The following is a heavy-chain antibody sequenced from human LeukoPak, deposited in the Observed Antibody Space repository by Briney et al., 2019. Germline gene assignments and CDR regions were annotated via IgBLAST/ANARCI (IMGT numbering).Heavy chain of an antibody. D-gene: IGHD5-18*01. V-gene: IGHV4-34*01. CDR3: ARGGRGIQLWKYFDY. CDR1: GGSFSRYY. J-gene: IGHJ4*02. Sequence: PSETLSLTCAVYGGSFSRYYWSWIRQPPGKGLEWIGEINHSGSTNYNPSLKSRVTISVDTSKNQFSLKLSSVTAADTAVYYCARGGRGIQLWKYFDYWGQGTLVTVSS. CDR2: INHSGST.